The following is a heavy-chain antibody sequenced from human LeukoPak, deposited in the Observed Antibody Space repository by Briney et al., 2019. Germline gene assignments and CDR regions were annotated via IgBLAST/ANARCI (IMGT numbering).Heavy chain of an antibody. CDR3: ASRIECYFGGGFDP. Sequence: SETLSLTCTVSGGSISSSSYYWGWIRQPPGKGLEWIGSIYYSGSTYYNPSLKSRVTISVDTSRNQFSLKLSSVTAADTAVYYCASRIECYFGGGFDPWGQGTLVTVSS. D-gene: IGHD2-15*01. V-gene: IGHV4-39*01. CDR2: IYYSGST. J-gene: IGHJ5*02. CDR1: GGSISSSSYY.